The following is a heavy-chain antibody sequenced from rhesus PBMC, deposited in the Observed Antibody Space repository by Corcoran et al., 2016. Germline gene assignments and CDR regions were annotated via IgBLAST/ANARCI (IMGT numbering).Heavy chain of an antibody. Sequence: QVQLQESGPGLVKPSETLSLTCAVSGYSISSGYYLGWIRQPPVKELGYIGYISDSSGSTYYNHTHQSRVTISKDTSKNQFSLKLSTVTAADTAVYYCARPPYGSSYTDYWGQGVLVTVSS. J-gene: IGHJ4*01. CDR1: GYSISSGYY. V-gene: IGHV4-99*01. CDR3: ARPPYGSSYTDY. CDR2: ISDSSGST. D-gene: IGHD4-29*01.